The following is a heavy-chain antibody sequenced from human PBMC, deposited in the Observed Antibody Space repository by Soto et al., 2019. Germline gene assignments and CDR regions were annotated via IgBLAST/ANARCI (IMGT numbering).Heavy chain of an antibody. J-gene: IGHJ4*02. V-gene: IGHV4-59*01. CDR3: TRGYDGYSSGWYSDY. CDR1: GDSISSYY. CDR2: ITYSGSA. D-gene: IGHD6-19*01. Sequence: SETLSLTCTVSGDSISSYYWSWIRQPPGKGLDWIGHITYSGSANYNPPLKSRVTISIDTSKKQLSLKLTSVTAADTAVYYCTRGYDGYSSGWYSDYWGQGSLVTVSS.